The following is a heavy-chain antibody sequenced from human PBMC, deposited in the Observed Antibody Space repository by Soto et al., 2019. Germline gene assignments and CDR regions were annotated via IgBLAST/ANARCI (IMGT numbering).Heavy chain of an antibody. D-gene: IGHD2-21*02. CDR3: ARDPGDWPHKDEIVYCYYGMDV. CDR1: GFTFSSYG. CDR2: IWYDGSNK. Sequence: QVQLVVSGGGVVQPGRSLRLSCAASGFTFSSYGMRWVRQAPGKGLEWVADIWYDGSNKYYADSVKGRFTISRDNSKNTLYLQMNSLRAEDTAVYYCARDPGDWPHKDEIVYCYYGMDVWGQGTTVTVSS. V-gene: IGHV3-33*01. J-gene: IGHJ6*02.